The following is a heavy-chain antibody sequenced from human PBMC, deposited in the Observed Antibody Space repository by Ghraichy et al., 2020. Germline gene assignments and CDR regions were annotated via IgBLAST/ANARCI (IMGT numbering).Heavy chain of an antibody. CDR2: ISGSGGST. CDR1: GFTFSSYA. V-gene: IGHV3-23*01. D-gene: IGHD3-10*01. Sequence: GGSLRLSCAASGFTFSSYAMSWVRQAPGKGLEWVSAISGSGGSTYYADSVKGRFTISRDNSKNTLYLQMNSLRAEDTAVYYCAKALGMYYYGSGINYWGQGTLVTVSS. CDR3: AKALGMYYYGSGINY. J-gene: IGHJ4*02.